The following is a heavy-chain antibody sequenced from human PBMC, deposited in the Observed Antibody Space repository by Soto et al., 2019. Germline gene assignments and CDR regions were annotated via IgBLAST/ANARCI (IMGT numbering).Heavy chain of an antibody. Sequence: ESGPTLVNPTQTLTLTCTFSGFSLTTRGVAVGWIRQPPGKALEWLTLIYWDDDKRYSPSLKSRLTITRDTSKNQVVLIMTNMDPVDTATYYCTKSLGLSPTDYWGQGTLVTVSS. CDR2: IYWDDDK. CDR1: GFSLTTRGVA. J-gene: IGHJ4*02. CDR3: TKSLGLSPTDY. V-gene: IGHV2-5*02.